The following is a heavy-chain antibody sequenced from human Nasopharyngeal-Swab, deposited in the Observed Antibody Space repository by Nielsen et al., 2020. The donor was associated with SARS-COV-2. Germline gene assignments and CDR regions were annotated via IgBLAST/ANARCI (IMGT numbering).Heavy chain of an antibody. D-gene: IGHD4-23*01. CDR2: LRSDDWTT. V-gene: IGHV3-33*01. CDR1: GFTFRNYA. Sequence: GESLKISCAASGFTFRNYAMHWVRQAPDKGLEWVAVLRSDDWTTYYADSVKGRFTISRDNSKNTLYLGMNSVTAEDTAMYYCARGSYGDKSDFDSWGQGTLVTVSS. J-gene: IGHJ4*02. CDR3: ARGSYGDKSDFDS.